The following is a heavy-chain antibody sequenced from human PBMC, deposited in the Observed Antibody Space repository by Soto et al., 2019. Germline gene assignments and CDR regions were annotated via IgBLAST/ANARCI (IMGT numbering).Heavy chain of an antibody. CDR1: GDSIYNYY. CDR2: IYNSGST. CDR3: ARIHGEQPHEGWFDP. J-gene: IGHJ5*02. D-gene: IGHD4-17*01. Sequence: PSETLSLTCTVSGDSIYNYYWAWIRQPPGKGLEWIAYIYNSGSTNYNPSLKRRVTISVDTSKNQFSLKLSSVTAADTAVYYCARIHGEQPHEGWFDPWGLGTLVTASS. V-gene: IGHV4-59*01.